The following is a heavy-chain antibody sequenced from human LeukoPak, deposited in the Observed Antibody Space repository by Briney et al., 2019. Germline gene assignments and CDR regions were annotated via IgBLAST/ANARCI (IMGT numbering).Heavy chain of an antibody. J-gene: IGHJ4*02. CDR3: AKYGQWGLWSGEPTTNFDS. Sequence: GGSLRLSCAASGFTFSGYGMGWVRQAPGKGLEWVSVISGDSATRYYAASVKGRFTIFRDNSNNMLYLHMNSLGAEDTAKYYCAKYGQWGLWSGEPTTNFDSWGQGTLVTVSS. D-gene: IGHD3-10*01. V-gene: IGHV3-23*01. CDR2: ISGDSATR. CDR1: GFTFSGYG.